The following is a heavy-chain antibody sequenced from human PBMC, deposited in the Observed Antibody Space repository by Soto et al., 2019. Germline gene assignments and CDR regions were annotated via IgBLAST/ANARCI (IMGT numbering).Heavy chain of an antibody. V-gene: IGHV3-30*18. CDR3: AKDRDPYYYYYLMDV. Sequence: PGGSLRLSCEASGFAFDTYGMHWIRQGAGQGLEWVAAMSYDGSKIYYRDSVRGRFSISRDDSKRTLYLQMNSPRAEDTAVYYCAKDRDPYYYYYLMDVWGQGTTVTVSS. CDR2: MSYDGSKI. CDR1: GFAFDTYG. J-gene: IGHJ6*02.